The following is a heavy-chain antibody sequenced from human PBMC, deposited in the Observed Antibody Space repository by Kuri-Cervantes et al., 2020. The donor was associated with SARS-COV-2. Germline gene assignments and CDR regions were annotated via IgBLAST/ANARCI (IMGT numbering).Heavy chain of an antibody. V-gene: IGHV4-34*01. Sequence: GSRRPSCPVYGGSSSAIYWSWIRQLPGKGLEWIGEINNSGSTKYNPSLKSRVTISVDTSKNQFSLKLSSVTAADTAVYYCARGVGAAVAGTLITIYYYYGMDVWGQGTTVTVSS. D-gene: IGHD6-19*01. J-gene: IGHJ6*02. CDR3: ARGVGAAVAGTLITIYYYYGMDV. CDR1: GGSSSAIY. CDR2: INNSGST.